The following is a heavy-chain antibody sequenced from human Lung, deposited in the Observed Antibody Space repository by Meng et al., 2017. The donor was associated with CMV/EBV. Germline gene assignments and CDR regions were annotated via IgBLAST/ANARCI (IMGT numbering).Heavy chain of an antibody. CDR1: GFTFSSYA. CDR2: ISYDGSNK. J-gene: IGHJ6*02. D-gene: IGHD3-22*01. CDR3: ARAFYDSIFDGMDV. Sequence: GGSLRLSCAASGFTFSSYAMHWVRQAPGKGLEWVAVISYDGSNKYYADSVKGRFTISRDNSKNTLYLQMNSLRAEDTAVYYCARAFYDSIFDGMDVWGQGTTVTVSS. V-gene: IGHV3-30*04.